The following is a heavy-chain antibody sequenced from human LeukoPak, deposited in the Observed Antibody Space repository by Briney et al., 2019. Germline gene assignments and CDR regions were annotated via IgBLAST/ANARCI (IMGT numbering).Heavy chain of an antibody. CDR1: GFTFSSYA. Sequence: PGGSLRLSCAASGFTFSSYAMHWVRQAPGKGLEWVAVISYDGSNKYYADSVKGRFTISRDNSKNTLYLQMNSLRPEDTAVYFCAKIDTFDYDTSGRHWLDSWGQGTLVTVSS. J-gene: IGHJ5*01. V-gene: IGHV3-30*14. D-gene: IGHD4/OR15-4a*01. CDR2: ISYDGSNK. CDR3: AKIDTFDYDTSGRHWLDS.